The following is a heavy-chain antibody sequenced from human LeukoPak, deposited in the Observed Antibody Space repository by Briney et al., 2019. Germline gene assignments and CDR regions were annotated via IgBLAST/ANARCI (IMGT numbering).Heavy chain of an antibody. D-gene: IGHD3-22*01. J-gene: IGHJ4*02. V-gene: IGHV4-4*02. CDR1: GGSISSSNW. CDR2: IYHSGST. CDR3: ARFRTDDSSGYYGGYFDS. Sequence: PSETLSLTCAVSGGSISSSNWWSWVRQPPGKGLEWIGEIYHSGSTNYNPSLKSRVTISVDKSKNQFSLKLSSVTAADTAVFYCARFRTDDSSGYYGGYFDSWGQGALVTVSS.